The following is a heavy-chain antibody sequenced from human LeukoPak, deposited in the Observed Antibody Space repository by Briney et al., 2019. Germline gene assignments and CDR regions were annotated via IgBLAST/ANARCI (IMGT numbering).Heavy chain of an antibody. CDR1: GGSFSGYY. V-gene: IGHV4-34*01. D-gene: IGHD7-27*01. J-gene: IGHJ4*02. CDR2: INHSGST. Sequence: PSETLSLTCAVYGGSFSGYYWSWIRQPPGKGLEWIGEINHSGSTNYNPSLKSRVTISVDTSKNQFSLKLSSVTAADTAVYYCARAPDWGYYFDYWGQGTLVTVSS. CDR3: ARAPDWGYYFDY.